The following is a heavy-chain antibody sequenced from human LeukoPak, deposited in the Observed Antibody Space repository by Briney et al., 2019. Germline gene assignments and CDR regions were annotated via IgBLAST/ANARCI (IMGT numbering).Heavy chain of an antibody. D-gene: IGHD2-15*01. CDR1: GFTVSSNY. V-gene: IGHV3-7*01. CDR2: LNQDGAEK. Sequence: GGSLRLSCAASGFTVSSNYMSWVRQAPGKGLEWVANLNQDGAEKHYVDSVKGRFTISRDNAKNSLYLELNSLRAEDTAVYYCARDKVVGDSYFDSWGQGILVTVSS. J-gene: IGHJ4*02. CDR3: ARDKVVGDSYFDS.